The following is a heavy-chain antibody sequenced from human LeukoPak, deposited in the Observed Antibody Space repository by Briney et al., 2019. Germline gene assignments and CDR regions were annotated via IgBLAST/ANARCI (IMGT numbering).Heavy chain of an antibody. CDR1: VYTLTDYY. V-gene: IGHV1-2*06. CDR3: ARVGYYESSGYYEY. J-gene: IGHJ4*02. CDR2: INPNSGGT. D-gene: IGHD3-22*01. Sequence: GASVKVSCKASVYTLTDYYMHWVRQAPGQGLEWMGRINPNSGGTNYAQKCQGRVTMTRDTSISTVYMELSRLRSDDTAMYYCARVGYYESSGYYEYWGQGTLVTVSS.